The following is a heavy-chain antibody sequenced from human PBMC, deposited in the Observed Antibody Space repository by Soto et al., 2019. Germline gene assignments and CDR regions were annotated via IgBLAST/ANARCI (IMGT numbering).Heavy chain of an antibody. Sequence: GGSLRLSCAASGFTFSSYGMHWVRQAPGKGLEWVAVIWYDGSNKYYADSVKDRFTISRDNSKNTLYLQMNSLRAEDTAVYYCARDGDKYGANEFDYWGQGTLVTVSS. CDR2: IWYDGSNK. D-gene: IGHD4-17*01. CDR3: ARDGDKYGANEFDY. CDR1: GFTFSSYG. V-gene: IGHV3-33*01. J-gene: IGHJ4*02.